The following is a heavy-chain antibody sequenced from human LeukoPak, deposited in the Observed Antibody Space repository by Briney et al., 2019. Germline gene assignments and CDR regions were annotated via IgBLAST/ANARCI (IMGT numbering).Heavy chain of an antibody. CDR2: IIPIFGTA. D-gene: IGHD3-22*01. CDR3: ARGWDHDSGGRPTAYVY. Sequence: SVTVSCTASGGTFSSYAISWVRQAPGQGLEWMGGIIPIFGTANYAQKFQGKVTITADESTSTAYMELSSLRSEDTAVYYCARGWDHDSGGRPTAYVYWGQGTLVSVSS. V-gene: IGHV1-69*13. CDR1: GGTFSSYA. J-gene: IGHJ4*02.